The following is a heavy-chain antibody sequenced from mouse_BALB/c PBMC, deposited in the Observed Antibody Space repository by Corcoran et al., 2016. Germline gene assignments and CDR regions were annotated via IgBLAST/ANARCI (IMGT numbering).Heavy chain of an antibody. D-gene: IGHD4-1*01. CDR3: ARSANWDAMDY. CDR1: GYTFTNYG. J-gene: IGHJ4*01. Sequence: HIQLVQSGPELKKPGETVKISCKASGYTFTNYGMNWVKQAPGKGLKWMGWINTYTGEPTYADDFKGRFAFSLETSASTAYLQINNLKNEDTATYFCARSANWDAMDYWGQGTSVTVSS. V-gene: IGHV9-3-1*01. CDR2: INTYTGEP.